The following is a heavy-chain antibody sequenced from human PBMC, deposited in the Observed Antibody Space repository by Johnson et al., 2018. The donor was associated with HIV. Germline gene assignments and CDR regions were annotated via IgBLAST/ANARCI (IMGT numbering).Heavy chain of an antibody. Sequence: QVQLVESGGGVVQPGRSLRLSCAASGFTFSSYGMHWVRQAPGKGLEWVSIIYSGGSTYYADSVKGRFTISRDNSKNSLYLQMNSLKTEDTAVYYCTTDLREYSSSHDAFDIWGQGTMVTVSS. CDR3: TTDLREYSSSHDAFDI. D-gene: IGHD6-6*01. V-gene: IGHV3-NL1*01. J-gene: IGHJ3*02. CDR2: IYSGGST. CDR1: GFTFSSYG.